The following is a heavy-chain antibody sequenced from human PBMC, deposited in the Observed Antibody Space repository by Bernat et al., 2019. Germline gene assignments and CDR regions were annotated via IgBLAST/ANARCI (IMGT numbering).Heavy chain of an antibody. D-gene: IGHD3-22*01. CDR1: GYTFTSYA. CDR3: ARDPSHYYDSSGYWPSSETHNYYYYYGMDV. J-gene: IGHJ6*02. V-gene: IGHV1-3*01. CDR2: INAGNGNT. Sequence: QVQLVQSGAEVKKPGASVKVSCKASGYTFTSYAMHWVRQAPGQRLEWMGWINAGNGNTKYSQKFQGRVTITRDTSASTAYMELSSLRSEDTAVYYCARDPSHYYDSSGYWPSSETHNYYYYYGMDVWGQGTTVTVSS.